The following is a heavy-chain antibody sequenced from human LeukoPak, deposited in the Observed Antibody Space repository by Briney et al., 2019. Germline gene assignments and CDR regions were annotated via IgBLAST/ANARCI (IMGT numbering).Heavy chain of an antibody. CDR1: GFTYRSYG. D-gene: IGHD2-15*01. V-gene: IGHV3-48*02. J-gene: IGHJ4*02. Sequence: GGSLSPSCVASGFTYRSYGMNWVRQAPGKGLEWISYISSRSSTIYYADSVKGRFTISRDNAKNSLYLQMNSLRDEDTAVYYCARCCSGGGCFDYFDYPGQGSQGTDSS. CDR2: ISSRSSTI. CDR3: ARCCSGGGCFDYFDY.